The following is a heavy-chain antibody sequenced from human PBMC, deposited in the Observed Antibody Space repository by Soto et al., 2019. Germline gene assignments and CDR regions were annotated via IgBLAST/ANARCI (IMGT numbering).Heavy chain of an antibody. V-gene: IGHV3-48*02. D-gene: IGHD1-26*01. CDR1: GFTFSSYS. J-gene: IGHJ1*01. CDR2: ISGSSTPI. CDR3: AREGSSGSLADFQH. Sequence: EVQLVESGGGLLQPGGSLRLSCAASGFTFSSYSMTWVRQAPGKGLEWVSYISGSSTPIYYADSVKGRFTISRDNAKNSVFLQMNSLRDEDTAIYYCAREGSSGSLADFQHWGQGTLVTVSS.